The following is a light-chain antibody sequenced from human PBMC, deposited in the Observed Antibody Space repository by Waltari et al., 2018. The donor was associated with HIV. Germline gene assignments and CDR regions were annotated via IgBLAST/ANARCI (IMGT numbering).Light chain of an antibody. J-gene: IGKJ1*01. CDR1: ERISTY. CDR3: QQYGSSLWT. CDR2: DAS. V-gene: IGKV3-20*01. Sequence: EIVLTQSPATLSLSPGERASLSCRASERISTYLAWYQQRPGQAPRLLIYDASHRATGIPDRFSGSGSGTDFTLTISRLEPEDFAVYYCQQYGSSLWTFGQGTKVEIK.